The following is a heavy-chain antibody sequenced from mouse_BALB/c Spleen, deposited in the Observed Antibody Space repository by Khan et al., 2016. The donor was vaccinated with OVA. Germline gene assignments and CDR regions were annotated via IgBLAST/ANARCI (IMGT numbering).Heavy chain of an antibody. Sequence: QVQLKQSGPELVRPGVSLKISCKGSGYTFTDYAMYWVQQSHAKSLEWIGLISTYSGNTNYNQKFKGKATMTVDKSTSTAYMELARLTSEDSAIYYYARPAYDGYYDYWGQGTTLTVSS. V-gene: IGHV1S137*01. J-gene: IGHJ2*01. CDR1: GYTFTDYA. D-gene: IGHD2-3*01. CDR3: ARPAYDGYYDY. CDR2: ISTYSGNT.